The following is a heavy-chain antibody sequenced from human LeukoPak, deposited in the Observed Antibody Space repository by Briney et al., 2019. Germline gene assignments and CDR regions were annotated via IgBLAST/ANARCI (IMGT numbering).Heavy chain of an antibody. Sequence: PGGSLRLSCAASGFTVSSNYMSWVRQAPGKGLEWVPVIYSGGSTYYADSVKGRFTISRDNFKNTLYLQMNSLRAEDTAVYYCARDEQQLSFDYWGQGTLVTVSS. CDR2: IYSGGST. CDR3: ARDEQQLSFDY. D-gene: IGHD6-13*01. J-gene: IGHJ4*02. CDR1: GFTVSSNY. V-gene: IGHV3-66*01.